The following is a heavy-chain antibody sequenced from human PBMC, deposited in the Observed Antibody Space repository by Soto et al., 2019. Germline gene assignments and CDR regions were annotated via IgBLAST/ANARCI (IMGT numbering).Heavy chain of an antibody. Sequence: SGGSLRLSCAASGFTFSAYWMSWVRQTPGKGLEWVANIKHDGSEKYYVDSVKGRFTISRDNAKNSLFLEMNSLRAEDTAVFYCAILTRGFSMDVWGQGTTVTVSS. CDR2: IKHDGSEK. CDR1: GFTFSAYW. V-gene: IGHV3-7*01. CDR3: AILTRGFSMDV. J-gene: IGHJ6*02. D-gene: IGHD2-8*01.